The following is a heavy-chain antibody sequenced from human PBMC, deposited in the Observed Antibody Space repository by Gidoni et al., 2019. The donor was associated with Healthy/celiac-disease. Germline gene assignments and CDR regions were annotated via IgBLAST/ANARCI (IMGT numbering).Heavy chain of an antibody. J-gene: IGHJ4*02. CDR1: GFTFDDYA. CDR2: ISWNSGSI. V-gene: IGHV3-9*01. CDR3: AKDMVVQQLVQDPSYFDY. Sequence: EVQLVESGGGLVQPGRSLRLSCAASGFTFDDYAMHWVRQAPGKGLEWVSGISWNSGSIGYADSVKGRFTISRDNAKNSLYLQMNSLRAEDTALYYCAKDMVVQQLVQDPSYFDYWGQGTLVTVSS. D-gene: IGHD6-13*01.